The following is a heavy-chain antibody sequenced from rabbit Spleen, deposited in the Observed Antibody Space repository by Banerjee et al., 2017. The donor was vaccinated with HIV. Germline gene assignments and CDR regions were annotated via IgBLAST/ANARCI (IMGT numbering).Heavy chain of an antibody. D-gene: IGHD6-1*01. V-gene: IGHV1S47*01. Sequence: QEQLVESGGGLVQPGGSLKLSCKASGFDFSSYGVSWVRQAPGKGLEWIGCIYTGGSGGIYYASWTKGRFTISSHNAQNTVDLQLNSLTAADTATYFCVREAGYGGYGDGNLWGQGTLVTVS. CDR2: IYTGGSGGI. CDR3: VREAGYGGYGDGNL. CDR1: GFDFSSYG. J-gene: IGHJ4*01.